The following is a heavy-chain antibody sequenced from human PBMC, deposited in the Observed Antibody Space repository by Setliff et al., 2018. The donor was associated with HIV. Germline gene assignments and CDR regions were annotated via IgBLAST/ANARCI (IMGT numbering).Heavy chain of an antibody. CDR1: GDTFTTYA. CDR2: INAGNGDT. CDR3: AIGSSNWPHRPNNYYFDY. J-gene: IGHJ4*02. Sequence: AASVKVSCKASGDTFTTYALHWVRQAPGQRLEWMGWINAGNGDTKSSQKFQGRVTITRDTSASTAYMELSSLGSEDTGVYYCAIGSSNWPHRPNNYYFDYWGQGTPVTVSS. V-gene: IGHV1-3*01. D-gene: IGHD6-13*01.